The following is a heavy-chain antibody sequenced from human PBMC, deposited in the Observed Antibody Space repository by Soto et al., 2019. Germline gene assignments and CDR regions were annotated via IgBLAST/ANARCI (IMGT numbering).Heavy chain of an antibody. CDR2: IWYDGSNK. D-gene: IGHD4-17*01. J-gene: IGHJ4*02. CDR1: GFTFSSYG. Sequence: QVQLVESGGGVVQPGRSLRLSSAASGFTFSSYGMHWVRQAPGKGLEGVAVIWYDGSNKYYADSVKGRFTISRDNSKNTLYLQMNSLRAEDTAVYYCARDCDYGGNSGDYWGQGTLVTVSS. CDR3: ARDCDYGGNSGDY. V-gene: IGHV3-33*01.